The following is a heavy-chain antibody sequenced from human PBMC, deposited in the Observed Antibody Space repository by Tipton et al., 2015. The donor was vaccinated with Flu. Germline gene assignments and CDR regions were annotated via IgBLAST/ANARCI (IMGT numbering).Heavy chain of an antibody. CDR1: GFTSDNFG. CDR2: IVWKSGRI. V-gene: IGHV3-9*02. Sequence: SLRLSCVVSGFTSDNFGMHWVRQAPGKGLEWVSGIVWKSGRIGYADSVKGRFTISRDNAKNSLYLQMDSLRVEDTAFYYCAKGLGPTTPDFFYYMDVWGKGTTFAVSS. CDR3: AKGLGPTTPDFFYYMDV. J-gene: IGHJ6*03. D-gene: IGHD1-26*01.